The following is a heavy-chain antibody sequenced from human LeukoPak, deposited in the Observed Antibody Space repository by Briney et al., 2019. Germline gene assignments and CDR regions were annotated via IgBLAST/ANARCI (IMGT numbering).Heavy chain of an antibody. Sequence: SETLSLTCTVSGGSIKFSDYYWSWIRQPPGKGPEWIGYSYYNGRTYSNPSLKSRVIISVDTSKNQFSLKVNSVTAADTAMYYCARARDYDYVFDLWGQATQVTVSA. CDR2: SYYNGRT. J-gene: IGHJ5*02. CDR1: GGSIKFSDYY. D-gene: IGHD5-12*01. V-gene: IGHV4-30-4*01. CDR3: ARARDYDYVFDL.